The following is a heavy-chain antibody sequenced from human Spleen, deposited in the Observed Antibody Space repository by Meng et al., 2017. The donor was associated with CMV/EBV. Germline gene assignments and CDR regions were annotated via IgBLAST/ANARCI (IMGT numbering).Heavy chain of an antibody. Sequence: GESLKISCAASGFTFSSYTMHWVRQAPGKGLEWVALISYDGSNKYYADSVKGRFTISRDNSKNTLYLQMNSLRAEDTAVYYCAGLLGYCSSTSCYDGGINWFDPWGQGTLVTVSS. CDR2: ISYDGSNK. D-gene: IGHD2-2*01. CDR1: GFTFSSYT. CDR3: AGLLGYCSSTSCYDGGINWFDP. V-gene: IGHV3-30*04. J-gene: IGHJ5*02.